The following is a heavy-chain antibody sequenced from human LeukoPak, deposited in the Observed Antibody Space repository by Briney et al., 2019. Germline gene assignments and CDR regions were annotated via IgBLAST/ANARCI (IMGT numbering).Heavy chain of an antibody. V-gene: IGHV4-39*07. Sequence: PSETLSLTCTVSGGSISSSSYYWGWIRQPPGKGLEWIGSIYYSGSTYYNPSLKSRVTISVDTSKNQFSLKLSSVTAADTAVYYCASIRKGFGELYHSVGGGGTIDYWGQGTLVTVSS. D-gene: IGHD3-10*01. CDR1: GGSISSSSYY. CDR3: ASIRKGFGELYHSVGGGGTIDY. J-gene: IGHJ4*02. CDR2: IYYSGST.